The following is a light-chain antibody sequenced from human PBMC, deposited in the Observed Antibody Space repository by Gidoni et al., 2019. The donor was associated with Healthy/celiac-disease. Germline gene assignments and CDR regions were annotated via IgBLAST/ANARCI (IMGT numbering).Light chain of an antibody. CDR2: EDN. CDR3: QSYARDVV. J-gene: IGLJ2*01. Sequence: NFMLTQPHSVSESPGKTVTISCTRSSGSLASNYVQWYQQRPGSAPTTVIYEDNQRPSGVPDRFSGSIDSSSNSASLTISGLKTEDEADYYCQSYARDVVFGGGTKLTVL. V-gene: IGLV6-57*04. CDR1: SGSLASNY.